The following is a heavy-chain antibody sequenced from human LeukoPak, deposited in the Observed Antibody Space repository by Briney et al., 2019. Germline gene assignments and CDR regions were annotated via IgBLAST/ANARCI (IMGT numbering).Heavy chain of an antibody. CDR3: ATGSVRYSASWYSQEGDY. CDR1: GFTFSTYA. D-gene: IGHD6-13*01. CDR2: ISVSAGST. V-gene: IGHV3-23*01. Sequence: GGSLRLSCAASGFTFSTYAMSWVRQAPGKGLEWVSAISVSAGSTYYVDSVKGRFTISRDNSKNTLYLQMNSLRAEDTAVYYCATGSVRYSASWYSQEGDYWGQGTLVTVSS. J-gene: IGHJ4*02.